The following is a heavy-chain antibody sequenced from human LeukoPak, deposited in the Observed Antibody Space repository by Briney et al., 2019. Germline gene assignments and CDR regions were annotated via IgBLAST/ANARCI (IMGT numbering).Heavy chain of an antibody. CDR2: IIPIFGTA. Sequence: SVKVSCKASGGTFSSYAISWVRQAPGQGLEWMGGIIPIFGTANYAQKFQGRVTITADESTSTAYMELSSLRSEDTAVYYCASEELVSLLPHRTQTPFDYWGQGTLVTVSS. CDR3: ASEELVSLLPHRTQTPFDY. CDR1: GGTFSSYA. V-gene: IGHV1-69*13. J-gene: IGHJ4*02. D-gene: IGHD6-6*01.